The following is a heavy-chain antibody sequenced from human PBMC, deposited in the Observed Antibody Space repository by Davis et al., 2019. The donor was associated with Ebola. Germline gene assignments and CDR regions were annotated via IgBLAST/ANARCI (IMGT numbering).Heavy chain of an antibody. D-gene: IGHD4-17*01. CDR3: AKGSPVTTSWYFDL. CDR1: GFTFSDYY. J-gene: IGHJ2*01. Sequence: GESLKISCAVSGFTFSDYYMDWVRQAPGKGLEWVAVISYVGNNKYYADSVKGRFTISRDNSKNTLYLQMNSLRAEDTAVYYCAKGSPVTTSWYFDLWGRGTLVTVSS. CDR2: ISYVGNNK. V-gene: IGHV3-30-3*01.